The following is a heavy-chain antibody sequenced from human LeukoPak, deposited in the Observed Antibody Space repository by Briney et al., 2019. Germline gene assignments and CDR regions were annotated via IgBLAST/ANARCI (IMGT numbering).Heavy chain of an antibody. J-gene: IGHJ5*02. CDR3: ARGGYWENWFDP. CDR1: GGTFSSYA. Sequence: SVKVSCKASGGTFSSYAISWVRQAPGQGLEWVGGIIPIFGTANYAQKFQGRVTITADESTSTAYMELSSLRSEDTAVYYCARGGYWENWFDPWGQGTLVTVSS. CDR2: IIPIFGTA. V-gene: IGHV1-69*13. D-gene: IGHD1-26*01.